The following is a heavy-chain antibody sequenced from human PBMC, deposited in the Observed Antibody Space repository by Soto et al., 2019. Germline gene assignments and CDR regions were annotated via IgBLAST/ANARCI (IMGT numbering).Heavy chain of an antibody. CDR1: GGSISGYY. J-gene: IGHJ4*02. CDR2: IYYSGST. CDR3: ASQRPTVTTFDY. D-gene: IGHD4-17*01. Sequence: SETLSLTCTVSGGSISGYYWNWLRQPPGKGLEWFGDIYYSGSTNYNPSLKSRVSISVDTSKNPFSLRLSSVTAADTAIYYCASQRPTVTTFDYWGQATPVTVSS. V-gene: IGHV4-59*12.